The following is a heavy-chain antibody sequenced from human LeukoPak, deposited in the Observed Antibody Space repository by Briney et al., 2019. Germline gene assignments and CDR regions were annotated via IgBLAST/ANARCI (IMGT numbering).Heavy chain of an antibody. Sequence: SETLSLTCTVSGGSISSTNYYWAWIRQPPGKGLEWIGSIYYSGNTYYNPSLKSRVTISVDTSKNQFSLKLSSVTAADTAVYYCARKVGATRVDYWGQGTLVTVSS. V-gene: IGHV4-39*07. CDR3: ARKVGATRVDY. CDR1: GGSISSTNYY. CDR2: IYYSGNT. D-gene: IGHD1-26*01. J-gene: IGHJ4*02.